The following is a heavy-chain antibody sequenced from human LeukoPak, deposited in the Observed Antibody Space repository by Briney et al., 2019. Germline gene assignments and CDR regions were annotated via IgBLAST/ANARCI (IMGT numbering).Heavy chain of an antibody. J-gene: IGHJ4*02. CDR3: ARERGYSYGLDY. CDR1: GFTFNRYG. V-gene: IGHV3-33*01. D-gene: IGHD5-18*01. Sequence: GRTLTLSCAASGFTFNRYGMHWVRRARGKGLEGVAMIWHDGTKEFYADFVKGRFTISRDNSNNTIYLQMNSRRADDTAVYFCARERGYSYGLDYWGQGTLVTVSS. CDR2: IWHDGTKE.